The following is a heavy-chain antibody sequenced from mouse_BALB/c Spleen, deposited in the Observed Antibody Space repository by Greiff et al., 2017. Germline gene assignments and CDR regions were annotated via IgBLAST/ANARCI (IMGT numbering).Heavy chain of an antibody. CDR3: ARVNDYLRVFAY. J-gene: IGHJ3*01. CDR2: ISSGGSYT. V-gene: IGHV5-9-4*01. CDR1: GFTFSSYA. D-gene: IGHD2-4*01. Sequence: EVQVVESGGGLVKPGGSLKLSCAASGFTFSSYAMSWVRQSPEKRQEWVAEISSGGSYTYYPDTVTGRFTISRDNAKNTLYLEMSSLRSEDTAMYYCARVNDYLRVFAYWGQGTLVTVSA.